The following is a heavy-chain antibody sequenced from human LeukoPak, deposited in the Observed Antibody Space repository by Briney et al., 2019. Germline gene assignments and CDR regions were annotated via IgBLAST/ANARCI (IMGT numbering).Heavy chain of an antibody. J-gene: IGHJ4*02. CDR3: AIAHRFLEWPSQLIAFDY. D-gene: IGHD3-3*01. CDR1: GGSFSGYY. CDR2: INHSGST. Sequence: SETLSLTCAVYGGSFSGYYWSWIRQPPGKGLEWIGEINHSGSTNYNPSLKSRVTISVDTSKNQFSLKLSSVTAADTAVYYCAIAHRFLEWPSQLIAFDYWGQGTLVTVSS. V-gene: IGHV4-34*01.